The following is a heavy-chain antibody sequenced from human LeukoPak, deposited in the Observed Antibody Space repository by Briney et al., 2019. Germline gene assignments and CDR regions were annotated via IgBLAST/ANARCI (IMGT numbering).Heavy chain of an antibody. Sequence: GGSLRLSCAASGFTFSSYSMNWVRQAPGKGLEWVASIISISSHIYYADSVKGRFTISRDNAKNSLYPQMNSLRAEDTAVYYCARTRAPSNGRVLYYMDVWGKGTTVTVSS. V-gene: IGHV3-21*01. CDR3: ARTRAPSNGRVLYYMDV. D-gene: IGHD2-2*01. CDR2: IISISSHI. CDR1: GFTFSSYS. J-gene: IGHJ6*03.